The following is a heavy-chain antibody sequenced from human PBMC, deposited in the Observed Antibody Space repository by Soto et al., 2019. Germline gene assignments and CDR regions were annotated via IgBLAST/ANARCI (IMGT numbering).Heavy chain of an antibody. CDR2: ISTYNGDT. J-gene: IGHJ6*02. D-gene: IGHD2-8*01. CDR1: GYTFTRSG. CDR3: AKNGQPPYYYYGLDV. V-gene: IGHV1-18*01. Sequence: ASVKVSCKASGYTFTRSGISWVRQAPGQGLEWMGWISTYNGDTNYARTFQGRVTMTIDTSTSTVLMEVRSLTSDDTAVYYCAKNGQPPYYYYGLDVWGQGTTVTVSS.